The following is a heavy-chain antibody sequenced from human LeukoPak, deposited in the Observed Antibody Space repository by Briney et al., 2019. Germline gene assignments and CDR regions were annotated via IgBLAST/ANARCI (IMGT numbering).Heavy chain of an antibody. CDR2: IKQDGSEK. CDR3: ARTPIRAAAGTRVSYYFDY. CDR1: GFTFSTYR. Sequence: PGGSLRLSCAASGFTFSTYRMSWVRQAPGKGLEWVANIKQDGSEKHYVDSVKGRFTISRDNAKNTLYLQMNSLRAEDTAVYYCARTPIRAAAGTRVSYYFDYWGQGTLVTVSS. D-gene: IGHD6-13*01. V-gene: IGHV3-7*01. J-gene: IGHJ4*02.